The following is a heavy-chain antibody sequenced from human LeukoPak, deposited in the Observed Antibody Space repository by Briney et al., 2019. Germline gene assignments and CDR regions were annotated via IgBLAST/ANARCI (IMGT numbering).Heavy chain of an antibody. CDR3: ARERVPYYYGSGSYWMYNWFDP. Sequence: SETLSLTCTVSGYSISSGYYWGWIRQPPGKGLEWIGNIYPSGTTYYNPSLKTRVTISVDTSKNQFSLKLSSVTAADTAVYYCARERVPYYYGSGSYWMYNWFDPWGQGTLVTVSS. V-gene: IGHV4-38-2*02. CDR2: IYPSGTT. J-gene: IGHJ5*02. D-gene: IGHD3-10*01. CDR1: GYSISSGYY.